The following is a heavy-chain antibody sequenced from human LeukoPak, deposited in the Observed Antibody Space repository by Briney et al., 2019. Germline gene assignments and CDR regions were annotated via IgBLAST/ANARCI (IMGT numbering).Heavy chain of an antibody. Sequence: PSGTLSLTCTVSGVSVSSGSYHWSWIRQPPGQGVGWIGYIFYTMSTKYNPSLKSRVSIEVDKSKNQFSLKLRSVTAADTAVYYCARVRPYADNDGGYYYESSGSYCGYFDYWGEGTLVTVSS. CDR1: GVSVSSGSYH. J-gene: IGHJ4*02. CDR2: IFYTMST. CDR3: ARVRPYADNDGGYYYESSGSYCGYFDY. D-gene: IGHD3-22*01. V-gene: IGHV4-61*01.